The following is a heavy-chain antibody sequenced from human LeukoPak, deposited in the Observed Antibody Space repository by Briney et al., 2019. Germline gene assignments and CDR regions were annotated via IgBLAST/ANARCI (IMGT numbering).Heavy chain of an antibody. CDR1: GGSFSGYY. Sequence: PSETLSLTCAVYGGSFSGYYWSWIRQPPGKGLEWIGEINHSGSTNYNPSLKSRVTISVDTSKNQFSLTLSSVTAADTAVYYCARGQKYRNGYTVTELGSGYFDYWGQGTLVIVSS. J-gene: IGHJ4*02. D-gene: IGHD5-18*01. CDR2: INHSGST. CDR3: ARGQKYRNGYTVTELGSGYFDY. V-gene: IGHV4-34*01.